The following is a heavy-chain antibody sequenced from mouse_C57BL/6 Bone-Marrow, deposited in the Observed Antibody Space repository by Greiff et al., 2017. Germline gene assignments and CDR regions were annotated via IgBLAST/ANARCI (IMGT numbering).Heavy chain of an antibody. V-gene: IGHV3-6*01. CDR3: ARGDY. Sequence: EVKLQESGPGLVKPSQSLSLTCSVTGYSITSGYYWNWIRQFPGNKLEWMGYISYDGSNNYNPSLKNRISITRDTSKNQFFLKLNSVTTEDTATYYGARGDYWGQGTTLTVSS. CDR2: ISYDGSN. J-gene: IGHJ2*01. CDR1: GYSITSGYY.